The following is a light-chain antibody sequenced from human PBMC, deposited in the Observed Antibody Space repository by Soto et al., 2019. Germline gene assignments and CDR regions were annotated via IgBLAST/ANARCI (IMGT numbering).Light chain of an antibody. CDR2: EGS. V-gene: IGLV2-23*01. CDR1: SSDVGSYNL. J-gene: IGLJ2*01. CDR3: CSYAGSSTS. Sequence: QSALTQPASVSGSPGQSITISCTGTSSDVGSYNLVSWYQQHPGKAPKLMIYEGSKRPSGVSNRFSGSKSGNTASLTISGLQAEDEADYYCCSYAGSSTSFGGGTKVTDL.